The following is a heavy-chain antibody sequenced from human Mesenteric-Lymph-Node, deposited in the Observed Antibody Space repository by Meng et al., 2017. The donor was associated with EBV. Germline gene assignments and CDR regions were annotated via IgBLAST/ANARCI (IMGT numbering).Heavy chain of an antibody. CDR2: IHYSGST. D-gene: IGHD4-17*01. CDR1: GDSISSSSYY. CDR3: ARTTDYGDLYFDY. V-gene: IGHV4-39*01. J-gene: IGHJ4*02. Sequence: QLQLQESGPGLVKPSETLSLTCTVSGDSISSSSYYWGWIRQPPGKGLEWIANIHYSGSTFYNPSLKSRVTISVDTSKNQFSLKLRSVTAADTAVYYCARTTDYGDLYFDYWDQGTLVTVSS.